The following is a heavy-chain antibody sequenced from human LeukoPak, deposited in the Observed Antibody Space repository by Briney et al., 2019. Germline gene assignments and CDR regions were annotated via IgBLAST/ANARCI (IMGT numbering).Heavy chain of an antibody. CDR2: IYTSGST. V-gene: IGHV4-61*02. D-gene: IGHD3-22*01. J-gene: IGHJ3*02. CDR1: GGSISSGSYY. Sequence: SQTLSLTCTVSGGSISSGSYYWSWIRQPARKGLEWIGRIYTSGSTNYNPSLKSRVTKSVDTSKNQFSLKLSSVTAADTAVYYCARDDDSSGYYFYAFDIWGQGTMVTVSS. CDR3: ARDDDSSGYYFYAFDI.